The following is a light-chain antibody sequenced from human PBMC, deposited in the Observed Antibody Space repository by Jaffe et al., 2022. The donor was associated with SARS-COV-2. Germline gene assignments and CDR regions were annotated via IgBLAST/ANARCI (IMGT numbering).Light chain of an antibody. J-gene: IGKJ1*01. CDR1: QSVSSSY. V-gene: IGKV3-20*01. CDR2: AAS. Sequence: EIVLTQSPGTLSLSPGERATLSCRASQSVSSSYLAWYQQKPGQAPRLLIYAASRRATGIPDRVSGSGSGTDFTLTISRLEPEDFAVYYCQQYGTSPPWTFGQGTKVEIK. CDR3: QQYGTSPPWT.